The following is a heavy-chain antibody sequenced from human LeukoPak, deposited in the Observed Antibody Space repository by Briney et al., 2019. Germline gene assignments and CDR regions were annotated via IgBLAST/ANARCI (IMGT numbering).Heavy chain of an antibody. D-gene: IGHD6-13*01. CDR1: GFPFSSYA. J-gene: IGHJ4*02. CDR2: IKQDGSEK. CDR3: ARDRGIAAAGNLGGFDY. Sequence: GGSLRLSCAASGFPFSSYAMSWVRQAPGKGLEWVANIKQDGSEKYYVDSVKGRFTISRDNAKNSLYLQMNSLRAEDTAVYYCARDRGIAAAGNLGGFDYWGQGTLVTVSS. V-gene: IGHV3-7*01.